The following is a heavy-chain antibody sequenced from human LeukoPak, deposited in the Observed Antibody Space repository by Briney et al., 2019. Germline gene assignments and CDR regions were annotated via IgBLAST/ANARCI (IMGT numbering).Heavy chain of an antibody. Sequence: GGSLRLSCAASGFTFSSYAMHWVRQAPGKGLEWVAVISYDGSNKYYADSVKGRFTISRDNSKNTLYLQMNSLRAEDTAVYYCATDGSGSYQFDYWGQGTLVTVSS. CDR2: ISYDGSNK. CDR3: ATDGSGSYQFDY. CDR1: GFTFSSYA. J-gene: IGHJ4*02. D-gene: IGHD3-10*01. V-gene: IGHV3-30*04.